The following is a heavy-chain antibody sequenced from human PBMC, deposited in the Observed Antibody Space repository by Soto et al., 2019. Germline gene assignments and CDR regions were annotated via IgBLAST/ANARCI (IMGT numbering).Heavy chain of an antibody. J-gene: IGHJ4*02. CDR2: IYYSGST. V-gene: IGHV4-39*07. CDR3: ARAEGRGYFDY. Sequence: SETLSLTCTVSGGSISSSSYYWGWIRQPPGKGLEWIGSIYYSGSTYYNPSLKSRVTISVDTSKNQFSLKLSSVTAAGTAVYYCARAEGRGYFDYGGQGPLVTVS. D-gene: IGHD3-10*01. CDR1: GGSISSSSYY.